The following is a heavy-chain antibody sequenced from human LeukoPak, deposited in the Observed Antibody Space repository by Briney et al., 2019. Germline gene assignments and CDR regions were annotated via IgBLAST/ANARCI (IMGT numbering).Heavy chain of an antibody. CDR1: GGSISSYY. J-gene: IGHJ4*02. CDR2: IYYSGST. CDR3: ARGRRLRNWGFSPQPFDY. Sequence: SETLSLTCTASGGSISSYYWSWIRQPPGKGLEWIGYIYYSGSTNYNPSLKSRVTISVDTSKNQFSLKLSSVTAADTAVYYCARGRRLRNWGFSPQPFDYWGQGTLVTVSS. D-gene: IGHD7-27*01. V-gene: IGHV4-59*12.